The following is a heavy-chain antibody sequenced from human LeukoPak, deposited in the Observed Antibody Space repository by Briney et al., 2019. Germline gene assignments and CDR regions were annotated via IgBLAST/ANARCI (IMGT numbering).Heavy chain of an antibody. CDR1: GGSFSGYY. V-gene: IGHV4-34*01. J-gene: IGHJ4*02. CDR2: INHSGST. D-gene: IGHD4-17*01. CDR3: ARVGAETSHPYGTRTYYFDY. Sequence: PSETLSLTCAVYGGSFSGYYWSWIRQPPGKGLEWIGEINHSGSTNYNPSLKSRVTISVDTSKNQFSLKLSSVTAADTAVYYCARVGAETSHPYGTRTYYFDYWGQGTLVTVSS.